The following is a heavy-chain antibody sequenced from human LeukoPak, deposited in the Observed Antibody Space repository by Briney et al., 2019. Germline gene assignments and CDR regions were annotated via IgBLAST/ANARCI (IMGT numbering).Heavy chain of an antibody. V-gene: IGHV3-30*18. CDR3: AKVKGGYSYGSKAGYFDY. CDR1: GFTFSSYG. J-gene: IGHJ4*02. CDR2: ISYDGSNK. D-gene: IGHD5-18*01. Sequence: GGSLRLSSAASGFTFSSYGMHWVLQAPGKGLEWVAVISYDGSNKYYADSVKGRFTISRDNSKNTLYLQMNSLRAEDTAVYYCAKVKGGYSYGSKAGYFDYWGQGTLVTVSS.